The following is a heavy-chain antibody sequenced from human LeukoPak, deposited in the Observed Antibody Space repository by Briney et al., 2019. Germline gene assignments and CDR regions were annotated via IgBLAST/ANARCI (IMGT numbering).Heavy chain of an antibody. D-gene: IGHD3/OR15-3a*01. Sequence: GGSLRLSCAASGVTVSSYSMNWVRQAPGKGLEWVSYISSSSSTIYYADSVKGRFTISRDNAKNSLYLQMNSLRDGDTAVYYCARAFGLTDYWGQGTLVTVSS. CDR1: GVTVSSYS. CDR3: ARAFGLTDY. J-gene: IGHJ4*02. CDR2: ISSSSSTI. V-gene: IGHV3-48*02.